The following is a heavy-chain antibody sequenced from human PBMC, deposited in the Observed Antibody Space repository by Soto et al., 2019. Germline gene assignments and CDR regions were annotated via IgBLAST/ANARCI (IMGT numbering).Heavy chain of an antibody. CDR2: FDPEDGET. Sequence: ASVKVSCKVSGYTLTELSMHWVRQAPGKGLEWMGGFDPEDGETIYAQKFQGRVTMTEDTSTDTAYMELSSLRSEDTAVYYCATDLVMGGRYCSSTSCYVSDYWGQGTLVTVSS. CDR1: GYTLTELS. D-gene: IGHD2-2*01. J-gene: IGHJ4*02. V-gene: IGHV1-24*01. CDR3: ATDLVMGGRYCSSTSCYVSDY.